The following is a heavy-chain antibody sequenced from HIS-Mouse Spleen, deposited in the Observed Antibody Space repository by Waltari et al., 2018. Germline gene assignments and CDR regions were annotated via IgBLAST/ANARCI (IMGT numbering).Heavy chain of an antibody. J-gene: IGHJ4*02. V-gene: IGHV4-39*07. D-gene: IGHD1-1*01. Sequence: QLQLQESVPGLVQPSETLSLTCAASVGSISISSYYWGRIRQPPGKGLEWIGSIYYSGCTYYNPSLKSRVTISVDTSKNQFSLKLSSVTAADTAVYYCARDPRWNDGIDYWGQGTLVTVSS. CDR3: ARDPRWNDGIDY. CDR1: VGSISISSYY. CDR2: IYYSGCT.